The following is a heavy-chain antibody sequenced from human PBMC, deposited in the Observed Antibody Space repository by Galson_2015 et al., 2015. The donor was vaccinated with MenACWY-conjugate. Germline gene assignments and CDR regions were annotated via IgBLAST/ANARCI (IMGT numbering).Heavy chain of an antibody. D-gene: IGHD1-26*01. CDR2: SISNRRST. V-gene: IGHV3-74*01. J-gene: IGHJ4*02. CDR3: ARLGGNYRTTSHFDY. Sequence: SLILACAAYGVTVSSYWISWVRQAPGEGLVWASRSISNRRSTSYAVYVRGRFTISSDNATSTLYLQMNSLRAEDTAVYYCARLGGNYRTTSHFDYWGQGTLVTVSS. CDR1: GVTVSSYW.